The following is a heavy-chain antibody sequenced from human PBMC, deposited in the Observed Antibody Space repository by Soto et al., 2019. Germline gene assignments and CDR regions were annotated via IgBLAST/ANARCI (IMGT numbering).Heavy chain of an antibody. CDR3: ARSPRHSVVTTYYFDY. V-gene: IGHV4-61*01. Sequence: SETLSLTCSASGGSVSSGSYSWSWIRQPPGKGLEWIGYISYSGGTNSNPSLESRVTISVDTSKNQFSLQLTSVTAADTGLYFCARSPRHSVVTTYYFDYWGRGTLVTVSS. J-gene: IGHJ4*02. CDR1: GGSVSSGSYS. CDR2: ISYSGGT. D-gene: IGHD2-15*01.